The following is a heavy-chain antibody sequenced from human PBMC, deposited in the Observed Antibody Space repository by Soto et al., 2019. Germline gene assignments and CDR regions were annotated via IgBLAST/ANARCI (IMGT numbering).Heavy chain of an antibody. CDR1: GGSFSGYY. D-gene: IGHD1-1*01. CDR2: INHSGST. J-gene: IGHJ5*02. Sequence: SETLSLTCAVYGGSFSGYYWSWIRQPPGKGLEWIGEINHSGSTNYNPSLKSRVTISVDTSKNQFSLKLSSVTAADTAVYYCARGQLNWFDPWGRGTLVTVSS. CDR3: ARGQLNWFDP. V-gene: IGHV4-34*01.